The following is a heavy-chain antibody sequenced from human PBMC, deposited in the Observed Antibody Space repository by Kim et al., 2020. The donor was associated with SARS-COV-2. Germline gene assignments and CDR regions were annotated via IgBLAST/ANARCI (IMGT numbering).Heavy chain of an antibody. J-gene: IGHJ6*02. D-gene: IGHD2-8*01. CDR2: IYPGDSDT. Sequence: GESLKISCQGSGYTFRDFWIVWVRQMPGKGLEVMGIIYPGDSDTRYSPSFRGQVTISADNSVSTAYLQWGSLKASDSAMYYCTRLSWGAGMVFHKEHREGRPGLDVWGQGTAVTVSS. CDR3: TRLSWGAGMVFHKEHREGRPGLDV. CDR1: GYTFRDFW. V-gene: IGHV5-51*01.